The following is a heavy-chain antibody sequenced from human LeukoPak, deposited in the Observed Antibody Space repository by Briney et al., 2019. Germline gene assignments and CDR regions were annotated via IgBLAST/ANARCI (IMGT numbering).Heavy chain of an antibody. CDR3: AKVAFPSDY. CDR1: GFTFSSDA. CDR2: ISSSGRST. V-gene: IGHV3-23*01. J-gene: IGHJ4*02. D-gene: IGHD2-21*01. Sequence: PGGSLRLSCAASGFTFSSDAMRWVRQAPGKGLEWVSAISSSGRSTYYADSVRGRFIISRDSSKNTLYLQMNNLRAEDTAVYYCAKVAFPSDYWGQGTLVTVSS.